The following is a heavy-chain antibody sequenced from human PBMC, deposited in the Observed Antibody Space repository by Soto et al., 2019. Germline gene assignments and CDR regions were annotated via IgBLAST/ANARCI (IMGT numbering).Heavy chain of an antibody. Sequence: PSETLSLTCAVYGGSFSGYYWSWIRQPPGKGLEWIGEINHSGSTNYNPSLKSRVTISVDTSKNQFSLKLSSVTAADTAVYYCARGLGLPRFPNCGGDCSNDYWGQGTLVTVSS. J-gene: IGHJ4*02. V-gene: IGHV4-34*01. CDR1: GGSFSGYY. D-gene: IGHD2-21*02. CDR2: INHSGST. CDR3: ARGLGLPRFPNCGGDCSNDY.